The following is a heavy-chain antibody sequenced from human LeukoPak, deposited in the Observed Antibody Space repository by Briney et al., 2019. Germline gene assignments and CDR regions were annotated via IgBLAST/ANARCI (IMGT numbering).Heavy chain of an antibody. D-gene: IGHD2-15*01. Sequence: PGRSLRLSSAASGFTFDDYAMHWVRQAPGKGLEWVSGISWNSGSIGYADSVKGRFTISRDNAKNSLYLQMNSLRAEDTALYYCAKELGYCSGGSCYSRGYYYYYGMDVWGQGTTVTVSS. V-gene: IGHV3-9*01. CDR1: GFTFDDYA. CDR2: ISWNSGSI. CDR3: AKELGYCSGGSCYSRGYYYYYGMDV. J-gene: IGHJ6*02.